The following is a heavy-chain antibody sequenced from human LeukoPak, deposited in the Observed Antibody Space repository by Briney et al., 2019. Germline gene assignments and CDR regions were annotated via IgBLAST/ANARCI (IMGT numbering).Heavy chain of an antibody. Sequence: GASVKVSCKTPVGTFSSHAITWVRQAPGQGLAWMGRIIPILGIANYAQKFQGRVTITADKSTSTAYMELSSLRSEDTAVYYCARSGSWGAVARTWRDDDYWGQGTLVTVSS. CDR3: ARSGSWGAVARTWRDDDY. D-gene: IGHD6-19*01. CDR1: VGTFSSHA. V-gene: IGHV1-69*04. CDR2: IIPILGIA. J-gene: IGHJ4*02.